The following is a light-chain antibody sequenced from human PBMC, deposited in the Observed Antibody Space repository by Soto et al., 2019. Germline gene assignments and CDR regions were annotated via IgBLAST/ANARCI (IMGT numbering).Light chain of an antibody. J-gene: IGLJ2*01. CDR1: SSDVGGYNY. Sequence: QSALTQPASVSGSPGQSITISCTGTSSDVGGYNYVSWYQQHPGKAPKLMIYDVSNRPSGVSNRFSGSKSGNTASLTISGLQEEDEADYYCSSYTGSSTLLFGGGTKLTVL. CDR2: DVS. V-gene: IGLV2-14*01. CDR3: SSYTGSSTLL.